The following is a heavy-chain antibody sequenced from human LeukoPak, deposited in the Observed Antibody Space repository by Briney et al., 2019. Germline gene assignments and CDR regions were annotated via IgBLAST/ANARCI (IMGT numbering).Heavy chain of an antibody. D-gene: IGHD3-22*01. V-gene: IGHV1-2*02. CDR3: ARDYSSGYENYFDY. J-gene: IGHJ4*02. Sequence: ASVKVSSKASGYTFTGYYMHWVRQAPGQGLEWIGWINPNSGGTNYAQKFQGRVTMTRDKSVSTAYMELSRLRSDDTAVYYCARDYSSGYENYFDYWGQGTLVTVSS. CDR2: INPNSGGT. CDR1: GYTFTGYY.